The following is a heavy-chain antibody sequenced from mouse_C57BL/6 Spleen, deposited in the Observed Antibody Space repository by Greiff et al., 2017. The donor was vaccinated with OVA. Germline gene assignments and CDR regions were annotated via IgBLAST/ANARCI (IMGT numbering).Heavy chain of an antibody. V-gene: IGHV2-2*01. Sequence: QVQLQQSGPGLVQPSQSLSITCTVSGFSLTSYGVHWVRQSPGKGLEWLGVIWSGGSTDYNAAFISRLSISKDNSKSQVFFKMNSLQADDTAIYYCARYYDLNYFDYWGQGTTLTVSS. D-gene: IGHD2-4*01. J-gene: IGHJ2*01. CDR3: ARYYDLNYFDY. CDR2: IWSGGST. CDR1: GFSLTSYG.